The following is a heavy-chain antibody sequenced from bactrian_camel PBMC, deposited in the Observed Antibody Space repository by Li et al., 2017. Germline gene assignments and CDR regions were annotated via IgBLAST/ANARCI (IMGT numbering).Heavy chain of an antibody. CDR1: GYTYNGYC. V-gene: IGHV3S60*01. D-gene: IGHD3*01. CDR3: AATSRILLGGLMLSPSHYVY. CDR2: ISTDGTT. Sequence: HVQLVESGGGSVQSGGSLKLSCVASGYTYNGYCEGWFRQVRGKEREFVSSISTDGTTQYADSVKGRFTISRDTAKRTVYLQMNSLKPEDTAMYYCAATSRILLGGLMLSPSHYVYWGRGTQVTVS. J-gene: IGHJ4*01.